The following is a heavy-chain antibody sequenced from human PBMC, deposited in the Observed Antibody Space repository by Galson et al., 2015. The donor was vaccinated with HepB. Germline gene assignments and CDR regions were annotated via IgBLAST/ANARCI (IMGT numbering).Heavy chain of an antibody. Sequence: SVKVSCKASGYTFTSYGISWVRQAPGQGLEWMGWISAYNGNTNYAQKLQGRVTMTTDTSTSTAYMELRSLRSDDTAAYYCARDRVTFGGGGRKGYWGQGTLVTVSS. CDR1: GYTFTSYG. CDR2: ISAYNGNT. V-gene: IGHV1-18*04. CDR3: ARDRVTFGGGGRKGY. J-gene: IGHJ4*02. D-gene: IGHD3-16*01.